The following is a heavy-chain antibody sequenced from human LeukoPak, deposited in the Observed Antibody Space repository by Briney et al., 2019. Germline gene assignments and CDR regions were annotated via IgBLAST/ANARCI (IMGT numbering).Heavy chain of an antibody. CDR1: GYTFTSYY. CDR3: ARASDFFSGTTMGPDY. CDR2: INPSGGST. V-gene: IGHV1-46*01. J-gene: IGHJ4*02. D-gene: IGHD3-10*01. Sequence: GASVKVSCKASGYTFTSYYMHWVRQAPGQGLEWVGIINPSGGSTSYAQKFQGRVTMTRDTSTNTVYMELSSLRSEDTAVYYCARASDFFSGTTMGPDYWGQGTLVTVSS.